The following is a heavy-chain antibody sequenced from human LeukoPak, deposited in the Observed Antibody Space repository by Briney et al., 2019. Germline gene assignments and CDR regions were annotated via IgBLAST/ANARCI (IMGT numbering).Heavy chain of an antibody. CDR1: GFTFSSYA. D-gene: IGHD2-2*02. J-gene: IGHJ3*01. V-gene: IGHV3-23*01. CDR3: AKELNYCSSTSCYRGAFDV. CDR2: ISGSGGST. Sequence: GGSLRLSCAASGFTFSSYAMHWVRQAPGKGLEWVSAISGSGGSTYYADSVKGRFTISRDNSKNTLYLQMNSLRAGDTAVYYCAKELNYCSSTSCYRGAFDVWGQGTVVTVSS.